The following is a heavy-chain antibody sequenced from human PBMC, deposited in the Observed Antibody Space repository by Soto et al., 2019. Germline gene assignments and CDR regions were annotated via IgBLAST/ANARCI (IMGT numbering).Heavy chain of an antibody. CDR2: IYYSGST. Sequence: PSVTLSLTCTVSGRSISSSSYYWGWIRQPPGKGLEWIGYIYYSGSTNYNPSLKSRVTISVDTSKNQFSLKLSSVTAADTAVYYWARLKNWFDPWGQGTLVTVSS. J-gene: IGHJ5*02. CDR1: GRSISSSSYY. V-gene: IGHV4-61*05. CDR3: ARLKNWFDP.